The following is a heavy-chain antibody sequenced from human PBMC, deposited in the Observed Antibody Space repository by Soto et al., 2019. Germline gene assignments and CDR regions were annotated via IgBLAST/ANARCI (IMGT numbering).Heavy chain of an antibody. Sequence: SETLSLTCAVSGVSISSGNWWTWVRQTPQRGLEYIGEIFHDGTANYYPSFERRVAISVDTSKNQFSLKLTSVTAADTAIYFCARLVYDTRLNYMYFAFWRQGALVTVS. CDR1: GVSISSGNW. V-gene: IGHV4-4*02. D-gene: IGHD3-10*01. J-gene: IGHJ4*02. CDR2: IFHDGTA. CDR3: ARLVYDTRLNYMYFAF.